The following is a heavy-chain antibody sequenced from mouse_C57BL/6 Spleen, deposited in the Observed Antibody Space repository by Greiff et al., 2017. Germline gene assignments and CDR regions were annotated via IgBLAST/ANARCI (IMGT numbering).Heavy chain of an antibody. V-gene: IGHV10-3*01. Sequence: EVKLVESGGGLVQPKGSLKLSCAASGFTFNTYAMHWVRQAPGKGLEWVARIRSKSSNYATYYADSVKDRFTISRDDSQSMRYLQMNNLKTEDTAMYYCVREGPPQDGYYDDWYFDVWGTGTTVTVSS. J-gene: IGHJ1*03. CDR1: GFTFNTYA. CDR3: VREGPPQDGYYDDWYFDV. D-gene: IGHD2-3*01. CDR2: IRSKSSNYAT.